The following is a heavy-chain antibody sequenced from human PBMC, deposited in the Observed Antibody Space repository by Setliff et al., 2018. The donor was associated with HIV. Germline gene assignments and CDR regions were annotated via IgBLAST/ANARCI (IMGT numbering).Heavy chain of an antibody. D-gene: IGHD4-17*01. Sequence: SETLSLTCTVSGGSMSSFYWSWIRQSPEKGLEWIGYIYYNGDTNYNPTLNSRGTISVDTSKNQFSLKLTSVTAADTAVYYCAREIYGGNSRPFDYWGPGTLVTVSS. CDR3: AREIYGGNSRPFDY. V-gene: IGHV4-59*01. CDR1: GGSMSSFY. J-gene: IGHJ4*02. CDR2: IYYNGDT.